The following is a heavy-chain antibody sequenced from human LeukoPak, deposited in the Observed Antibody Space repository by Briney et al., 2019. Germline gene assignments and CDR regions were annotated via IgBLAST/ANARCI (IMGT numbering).Heavy chain of an antibody. J-gene: IGHJ6*02. V-gene: IGHV4-59*01. CDR2: IYYSGST. CDR3: ARGPPFRGFTMDYYYYYYYGMDV. Sequence: PSETLSLICTVSGGSISSYYWSWIRQPPGKGLEWIGYIYYSGSTNYNPSLKSRVTISVDTSKNQFSLKLSSVTAADTAVYYCARGPPFRGFTMDYYYYYYYGMDVWGQGTTVTVSS. CDR1: GGSISSYY. D-gene: IGHD3-22*01.